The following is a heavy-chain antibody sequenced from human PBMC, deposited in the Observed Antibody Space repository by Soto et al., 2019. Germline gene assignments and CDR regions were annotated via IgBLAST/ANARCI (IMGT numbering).Heavy chain of an antibody. CDR1: GGSFSGYY. CDR3: ARGGPIAAAGPFDY. Sequence: PSETLSLTCAVYGGSFSGYYWSWIRQPPGKGLEWIGEINHSGSTNYNPSLKSRVTISVDTSKNQFSLKLSSVTAADTAVYYCARGGPIAAAGPFDYWGQGTLVTVSS. V-gene: IGHV4-34*01. J-gene: IGHJ4*02. D-gene: IGHD6-13*01. CDR2: INHSGST.